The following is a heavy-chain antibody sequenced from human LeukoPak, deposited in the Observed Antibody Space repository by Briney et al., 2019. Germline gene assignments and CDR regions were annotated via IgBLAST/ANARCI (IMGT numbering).Heavy chain of an antibody. D-gene: IGHD6-13*01. Sequence: PGESLKISCKGSGYSFTSYWIGWVRQMPGKGLEWMAIIYTGDSDTRYSPPFQGQVTISADKSISTAYLQWSSLKASDTAMYYCAREYRGQLDWFDPWGQGTLVTVSS. CDR2: IYTGDSDT. CDR1: GYSFTSYW. J-gene: IGHJ5*02. CDR3: AREYRGQLDWFDP. V-gene: IGHV5-51*01.